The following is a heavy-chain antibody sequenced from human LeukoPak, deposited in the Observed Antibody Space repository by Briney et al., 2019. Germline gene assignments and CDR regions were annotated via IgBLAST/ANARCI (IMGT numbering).Heavy chain of an antibody. J-gene: IGHJ3*02. D-gene: IGHD5-12*01. Sequence: SETLSLTCSVSGGSISSYYWNWIRQSPGKGMEWIGCIYYSGSTNYNPSLKSRVTVSEDRSKNQFSLKLTSVTAADTAVYFCARMGSVDGAFDIWGQGTMVIVSS. CDR2: IYYSGST. V-gene: IGHV4-59*01. CDR1: GGSISSYY. CDR3: ARMGSVDGAFDI.